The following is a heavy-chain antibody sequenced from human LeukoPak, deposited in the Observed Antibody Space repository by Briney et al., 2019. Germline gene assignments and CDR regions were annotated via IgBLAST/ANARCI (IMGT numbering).Heavy chain of an antibody. V-gene: IGHV3-30*02. D-gene: IGHD1-26*01. CDR1: GFISSIYG. J-gene: IGHJ4*02. CDR3: AKDSLREKIVGSSTRGVNDY. Sequence: GGSLRLSCAASGFISSIYGMYWVRQALRKGLERVAFIWYDGRSKYYADSVKGRFTISRDNSKNTLYVQMNRLRGEDTAVYYCAKDSLREKIVGSSTRGVNDYWGQGTLVTVSS. CDR2: IWYDGRSK.